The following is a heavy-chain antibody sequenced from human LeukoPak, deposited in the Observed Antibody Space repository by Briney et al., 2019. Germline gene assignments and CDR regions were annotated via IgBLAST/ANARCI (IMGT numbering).Heavy chain of an antibody. V-gene: IGHV1-69*06. CDR2: IIPIFVTA. CDR3: ARRPGLSGITVRGAGYYYYGMDV. CDR1: GGTFSSYA. Sequence: SVKVSCKASGGTFSSYAISWVRQAPGQGLEWMGGIIPIFVTANYAQKFQGRVTITADKSTSTAYMELSSLRSEDTAVSYCARRPGLSGITVRGAGYYYYGMDVWGQATTVTVSS. D-gene: IGHD3-16*01. J-gene: IGHJ6*02.